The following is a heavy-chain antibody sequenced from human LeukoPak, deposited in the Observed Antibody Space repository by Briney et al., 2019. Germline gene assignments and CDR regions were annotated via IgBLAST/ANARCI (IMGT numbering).Heavy chain of an antibody. Sequence: GGSLRLSCAASGFTFSNYWIHWVRQTPGKGLEWVSHIDRDGSITSYADSVKGRFTISRDNANNTLYLQMNSLRAEDTAVYYCAKDLLAYCGDDCPFDYWGQGTLVTVPS. CDR3: AKDLLAYCGDDCPFDY. CDR2: IDRDGSIT. J-gene: IGHJ4*02. D-gene: IGHD2-21*02. V-gene: IGHV3-74*01. CDR1: GFTFSNYW.